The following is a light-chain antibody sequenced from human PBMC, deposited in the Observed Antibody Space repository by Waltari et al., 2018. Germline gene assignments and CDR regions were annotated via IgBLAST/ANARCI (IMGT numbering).Light chain of an antibody. J-gene: IGLJ2*01. CDR2: AVS. CDR3: SSYAGSSKGV. CDR1: SSVVGNYKR. V-gene: IGLV2-23*02. Sequence: QSALTQPASVSGSPGQSITISCTGTSSVVGNYKRVSWYQQHPGKAPKLMIYAVSKRPSRGSDRLSGSQSGDMAFRTISRLQPEDEAEYFCSSYAGSSKGVFGGGTKVTVL.